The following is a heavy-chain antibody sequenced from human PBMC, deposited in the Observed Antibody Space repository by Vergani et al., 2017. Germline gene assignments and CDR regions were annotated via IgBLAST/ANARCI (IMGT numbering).Heavy chain of an antibody. V-gene: IGHV3-33*01. CDR2: ICYDGSNK. CDR3: ASAGGGSSGRKHYYYYGMDV. CDR1: GFTFSSYG. J-gene: IGHJ6*02. D-gene: IGHD6-19*01. Sequence: QVQLVESGGGVVQPGRSLRLSCAASGFTFSSYGMHWVRQAPGKGLGWVAVICYDGSNKYYADSVKGRFTISRDNSKNTLYLQMNSRRAEDTALYYCASAGGGSSGRKHYYYYGMDVWGQGSSVTVSS.